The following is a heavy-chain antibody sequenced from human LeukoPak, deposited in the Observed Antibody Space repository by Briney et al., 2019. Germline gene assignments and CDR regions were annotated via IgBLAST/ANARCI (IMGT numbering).Heavy chain of an antibody. CDR1: GYTLTELS. Sequence: ASVRVSCKVSGYTLTELSMHWVRQAPGKGLEWMGGFDPEDGETIYAQKFQGRVTMTEDTSTDTAYMGLSSLRSEDTAVYYCATIWGNYYDIWGQGTLVTVSS. CDR3: ATIWGNYYDI. J-gene: IGHJ4*02. CDR2: FDPEDGET. D-gene: IGHD3-22*01. V-gene: IGHV1-24*01.